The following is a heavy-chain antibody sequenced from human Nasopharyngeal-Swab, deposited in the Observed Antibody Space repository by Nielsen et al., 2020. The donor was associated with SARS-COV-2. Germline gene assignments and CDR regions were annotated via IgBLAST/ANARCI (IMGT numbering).Heavy chain of an antibody. D-gene: IGHD6-19*01. J-gene: IGHJ4*02. CDR3: AKSKAVAGYYDY. Sequence: GESLKISCAASGFTFSSYWMHWVRQAPGKGLVWVSVIYSGGSSTYYADSVKGRFTISRDNSKNTLYLQMNSLRAEDTAVYYCAKSKAVAGYYDYWGQGTLVTVSS. CDR2: IYSGGSST. CDR1: GFTFSSYW. V-gene: IGHV3-23*03.